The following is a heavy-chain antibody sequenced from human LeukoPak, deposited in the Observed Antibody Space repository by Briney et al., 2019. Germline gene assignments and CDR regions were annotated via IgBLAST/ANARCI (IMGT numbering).Heavy chain of an antibody. V-gene: IGHV4-39*07. J-gene: IGHJ4*02. CDR1: GGSISRSYYY. D-gene: IGHD3-10*01. CDR2: IYYSGNT. Sequence: SETLSLTCSVSGGSISRSYYYWGWIRQPPGKGLEWIGTIYYSGNTFYNPSLKSRVTISVDTSKNQFSLKLSSVTAADTAVYYCARAVYGSGGQFDYWGQGTLVTVSS. CDR3: ARAVYGSGGQFDY.